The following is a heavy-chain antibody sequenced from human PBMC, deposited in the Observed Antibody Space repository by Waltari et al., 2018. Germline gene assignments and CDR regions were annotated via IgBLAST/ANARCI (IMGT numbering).Heavy chain of an antibody. V-gene: IGHV4-4*07. Sequence: QVQLQESGPGLVKPSETLSLTCPVSGGSISSYYWSWIRQPAGTGLEWIGRIYTSGSTNYNPSLKSRVTMSVDTSKNQFSLKLSSVTAADTAVYYCARGEEYYDILTGYYPGPFDYWGQGTLVTVSS. CDR3: ARGEEYYDILTGYYPGPFDY. CDR1: GGSISSYY. D-gene: IGHD3-9*01. CDR2: IYTSGST. J-gene: IGHJ4*02.